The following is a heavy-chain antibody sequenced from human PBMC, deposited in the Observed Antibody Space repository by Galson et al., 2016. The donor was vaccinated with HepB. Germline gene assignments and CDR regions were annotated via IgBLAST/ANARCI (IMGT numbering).Heavy chain of an antibody. Sequence: QSGAEVKKPGESLKISCKGSGYSFTSHWIGWVRQMPGKGLEWMGIIYPGDSDTRYSPSFQGQVTISADKSISTVSLQWSSLKASATAMYYCARHGGSGSYYNGLDPWGLGTLVTVSS. J-gene: IGHJ5*02. V-gene: IGHV5-51*01. CDR1: GYSFTSHW. CDR2: IYPGDSDT. CDR3: ARHGGSGSYYNGLDP. D-gene: IGHD3-10*01.